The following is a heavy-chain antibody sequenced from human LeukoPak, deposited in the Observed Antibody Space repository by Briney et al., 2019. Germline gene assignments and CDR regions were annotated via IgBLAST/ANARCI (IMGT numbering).Heavy chain of an antibody. V-gene: IGHV3-48*03. J-gene: IGHJ3*02. CDR2: ISSSGSTI. Sequence: PGGSLRLSCAASGFTFSSYEMNWVRQAPGKGLEWVSYISSSGSTIYYADSVKGRFTISRDNAKYSLYLQMNSLRAEDTAVYYCARYCSGGSCYGHDAFDIWGQGTMVTVSS. CDR1: GFTFSSYE. CDR3: ARYCSGGSCYGHDAFDI. D-gene: IGHD2-15*01.